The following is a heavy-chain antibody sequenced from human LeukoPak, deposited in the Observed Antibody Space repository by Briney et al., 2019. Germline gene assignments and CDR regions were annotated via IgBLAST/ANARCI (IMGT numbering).Heavy chain of an antibody. Sequence: GGSLRLSCAASGFTFSSYAMHWVRQAPGKGLEWVAVISYDGSNKYYADSVEGRFTISRDNSKNTLYLQMNSLRAEDTAVYYCARDPKVRGVIIKEFGGYFDYWGQGTLVTVSS. CDR2: ISYDGSNK. CDR3: ARDPKVRGVIIKEFGGYFDY. J-gene: IGHJ4*02. D-gene: IGHD3-10*01. CDR1: GFTFSSYA. V-gene: IGHV3-30-3*01.